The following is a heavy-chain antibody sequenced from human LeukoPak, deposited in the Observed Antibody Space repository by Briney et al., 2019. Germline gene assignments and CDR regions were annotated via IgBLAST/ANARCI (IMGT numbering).Heavy chain of an antibody. Sequence: SETLSLTCTVSGASVSSGSYFWSWIRQPPGKGLEWIGYIFYSGSINYNPSLKSRVTMSVDTSKNQFSLKLSSVTAADTAVYYCARLTPYPGVWASDYWGQGTLVTVSS. D-gene: IGHD4-23*01. J-gene: IGHJ4*02. V-gene: IGHV4-61*01. CDR2: IFYSGSI. CDR1: GASVSSGSYF. CDR3: ARLTPYPGVWASDY.